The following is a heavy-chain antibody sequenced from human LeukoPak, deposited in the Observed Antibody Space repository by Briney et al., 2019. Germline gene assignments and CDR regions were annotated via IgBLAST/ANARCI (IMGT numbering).Heavy chain of an antibody. CDR1: GFTFSSYE. CDR2: IRSGVSTI. Sequence: GGSLRLSCAASGFTFSSYEMNWVRQAPGKVLEWVSYIRSGVSTIYYADSVKGRFTISRDNAKNSLYLQMNSLRAEDTAVYYCARDTITMVRGVIIPYYFDYWGQGTLVTVSS. D-gene: IGHD3-10*01. J-gene: IGHJ4*02. CDR3: ARDTITMVRGVIIPYYFDY. V-gene: IGHV3-48*03.